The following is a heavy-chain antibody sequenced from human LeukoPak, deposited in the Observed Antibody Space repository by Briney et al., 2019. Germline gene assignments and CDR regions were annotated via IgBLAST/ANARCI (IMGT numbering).Heavy chain of an antibody. D-gene: IGHD3-22*01. J-gene: IGHJ3*02. CDR2: IYTSGST. CDR3: ARDPRLRYDSSGHYSTDAFDI. V-gene: IGHV4-4*07. CDR1: GGSISSYY. Sequence: SETLSLTCTVSGGSISSYYWSWIRQPAGKGLEWIGRIYTSGSTNYNPSLKSRVTISVDTSKNQFSLKLSSVAAADTAVHYCARDPRLRYDSSGHYSTDAFDIWGQGTMVTVSS.